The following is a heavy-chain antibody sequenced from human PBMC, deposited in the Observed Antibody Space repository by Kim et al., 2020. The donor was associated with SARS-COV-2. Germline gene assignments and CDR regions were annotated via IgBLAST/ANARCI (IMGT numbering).Heavy chain of an antibody. V-gene: IGHV3-23*01. CDR3: ARETLRGRDKYFDP. D-gene: IGHD6-25*01. CDR1: GFTFTNYA. CDR2: VSENGDTT. J-gene: IGHJ4*02. Sequence: GGSLRLSCAASGFTFTNYAMSWVRQVPGKGLEWVAAVSENGDTTYFAKSVQGRLSISRDNFENTLSLQMGGLRAEDSAIYYCARETLRGRDKYFDPWGQG.